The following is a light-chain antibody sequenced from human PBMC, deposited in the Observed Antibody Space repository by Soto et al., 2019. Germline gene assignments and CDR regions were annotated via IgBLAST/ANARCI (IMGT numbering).Light chain of an antibody. Sequence: DIVLTQSPGTLSLSPGERATLSCRASQSLSSSFLAWYQQKRGQAPRLLIYGASSRATGIPDRFSGSGSGTDFTLSISRLEPEDFAVYYCQHYGGSFIFGPGTKVDIK. J-gene: IGKJ3*01. CDR2: GAS. V-gene: IGKV3-20*01. CDR1: QSLSSSF. CDR3: QHYGGSFI.